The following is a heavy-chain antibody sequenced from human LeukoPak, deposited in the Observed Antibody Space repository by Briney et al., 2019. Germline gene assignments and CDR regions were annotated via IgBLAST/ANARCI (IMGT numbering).Heavy chain of an antibody. CDR1: GFTFSGSA. Sequence: GGSLRLSCAASGFTFSGSALHWVRQASGKGLEWVGRIRSTANGYATAYAASVKGRFTISRDDSKNTLYLQMNSLKTEDTAVYYCTTDLFSPFDPWGQGTLVTVSS. J-gene: IGHJ5*02. CDR3: TTDLFSPFDP. CDR2: IRSTANGYAT. V-gene: IGHV3-73*01.